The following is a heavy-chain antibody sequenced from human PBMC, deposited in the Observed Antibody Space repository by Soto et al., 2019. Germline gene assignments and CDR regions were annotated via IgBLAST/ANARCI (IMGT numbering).Heavy chain of an antibody. CDR2: IDPSDSST. J-gene: IGHJ4*02. D-gene: IGHD5-18*01. V-gene: IGHV5-10-1*01. Sequence: GESLKISCKASGYTFTSYWITWVRQMPGRGLEWMGRIDPSDSSTNYSPSFQGHVTISTDKSTTTAHLQWSSLKVSDTAMYYCAATGYTYGYHFDHWGKGTQVTVSS. CDR1: GYTFTSYW. CDR3: AATGYTYGYHFDH.